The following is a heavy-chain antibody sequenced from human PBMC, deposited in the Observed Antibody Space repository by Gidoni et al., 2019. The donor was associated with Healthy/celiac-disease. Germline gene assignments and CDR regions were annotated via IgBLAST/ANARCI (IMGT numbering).Heavy chain of an antibody. V-gene: IGHV3-7*03. D-gene: IGHD2-8*01. Sequence: EVQLVESGGGLVQPGGSLRLSCAASGFTFSSYWMSWVRQAPGKGLEWVANIKQDGSEKYYVDSVKGRFTISRDNAKNSLYLQMNSLRAEDTAVYYCARDHPLMVIVPDVWGQGTTVTVSS. CDR1: GFTFSSYW. CDR2: IKQDGSEK. J-gene: IGHJ6*02. CDR3: ARDHPLMVIVPDV.